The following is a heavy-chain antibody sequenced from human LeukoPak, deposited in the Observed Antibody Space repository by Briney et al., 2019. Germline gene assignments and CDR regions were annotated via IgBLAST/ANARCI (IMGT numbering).Heavy chain of an antibody. CDR3: ARGTWSGYHFDY. CDR1: GGSISSSSYY. J-gene: IGHJ4*02. D-gene: IGHD3-3*01. CDR2: IYYSGST. V-gene: IGHV4-39*07. Sequence: PSETLSLTCNVSGGSISSSSYYWGWIRQPPGKGLEWIGYIYYSGSTYYNPSLKSRVTISEDWSKNQISMQLTSVTAADAAVYYCARGTWSGYHFDYWGQGSLVTVSS.